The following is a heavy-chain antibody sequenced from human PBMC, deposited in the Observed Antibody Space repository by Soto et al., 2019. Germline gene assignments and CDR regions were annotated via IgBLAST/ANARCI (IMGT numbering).Heavy chain of an antibody. CDR2: INHSGST. Sequence: SETLFLTCAVYGGSFSGYYWSWIRQPPGKGLEWIGEINHSGSTNYNPSLKSRVTISVDTSKNQFSLKLSSVTAADTAVYYCARGLRIAARSSRNFDYWGQGTLVTVSS. J-gene: IGHJ4*02. V-gene: IGHV4-34*01. D-gene: IGHD6-6*01. CDR3: ARGLRIAARSSRNFDY. CDR1: GGSFSGYY.